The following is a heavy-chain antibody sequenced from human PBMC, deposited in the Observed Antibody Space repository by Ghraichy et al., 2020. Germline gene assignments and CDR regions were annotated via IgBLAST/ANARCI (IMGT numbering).Heavy chain of an antibody. CDR3: AKDIVVVPAARDYYYYGMDV. J-gene: IGHJ6*02. Sequence: GGSLRLSCAASGFTFSSYAMSWVRQAPGKGLEWVSAISGSGGSTYSADSVKGRFTISRDNSKNTLYLQMNSLRAEDTAVYYCAKDIVVVPAARDYYYYGMDVCGPGTTVTVSS. V-gene: IGHV3-23*01. CDR1: GFTFSSYA. D-gene: IGHD2-2*01. CDR2: ISGSGGST.